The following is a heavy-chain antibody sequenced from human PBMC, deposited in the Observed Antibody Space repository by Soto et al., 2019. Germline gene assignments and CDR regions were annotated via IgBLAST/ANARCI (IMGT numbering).Heavy chain of an antibody. CDR2: INAGNGNT. CDR1: GYTFTSYA. J-gene: IGHJ5*02. CDR3: ARDEPIAVAGAHWFDP. Sequence: GASGKVSCKASGYTFTSYAMHWVRQAPGQRLEWMGWINAGNGNTKYSQKFQGRVTITRDTSASTAYMELSSLRSEDTAVYYCARDEPIAVAGAHWFDPWGQGTLVTVSS. V-gene: IGHV1-3*01. D-gene: IGHD6-19*01.